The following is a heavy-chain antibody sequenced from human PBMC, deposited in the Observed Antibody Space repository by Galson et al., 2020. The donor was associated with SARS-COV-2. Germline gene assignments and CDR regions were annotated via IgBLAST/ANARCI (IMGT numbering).Heavy chain of an antibody. V-gene: IGHV3-21*01. CDR3: ASGHVGWFGELDYYYYGMDV. J-gene: IGHJ6*02. D-gene: IGHD3-10*01. CDR1: GFTFSSYS. Sequence: KIGESLKISCAASGFTFSSYSMNWVRQAPGKGLEWVSSISSSSSYIYYADSVKGRFTISRDNAKNSLYLQMNSLRAEDTAVYYCASGHVGWFGELDYYYYGMDVWGQGTTVTVSS. CDR2: ISSSSSYI.